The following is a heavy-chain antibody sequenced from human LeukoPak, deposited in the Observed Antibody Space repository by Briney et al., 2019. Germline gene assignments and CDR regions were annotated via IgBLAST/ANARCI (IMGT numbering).Heavy chain of an antibody. CDR3: ARGLPNDDAFDI. Sequence: NPSETLSLTCTVSGGSISGYYWSWIRQPPGKGLEWIGYIYYSGSTNYNPSLKSRVTISVDTSKNQFSLKLSSVTAADTAVYYCARGLPNDDAFDIWGQGTMVTVSS. CDR1: GGSISGYY. CDR2: IYYSGST. D-gene: IGHD2-2*01. V-gene: IGHV4-59*01. J-gene: IGHJ3*02.